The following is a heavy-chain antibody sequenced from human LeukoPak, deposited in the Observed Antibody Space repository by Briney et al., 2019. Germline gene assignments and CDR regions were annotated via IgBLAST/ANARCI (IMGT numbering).Heavy chain of an antibody. J-gene: IGHJ4*02. CDR1: GFTFDDYG. D-gene: IGHD3-22*01. V-gene: IGHV3-20*04. CDR3: ARVGNYYDSSGYYYVFDY. Sequence: GGSLRLSCAASGFTFDDYGMSWVRQGPGRGLEWVSGINWNGGSTGYADSVKGRFTISRDNAKNSLYLQMNSLRAEDTALYYCARVGNYYDSSGYYYVFDYWGQGTLVTVSS. CDR2: INWNGGST.